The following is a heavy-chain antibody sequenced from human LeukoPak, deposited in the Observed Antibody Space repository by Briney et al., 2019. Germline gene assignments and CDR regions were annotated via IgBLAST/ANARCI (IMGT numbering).Heavy chain of an antibody. J-gene: IGHJ3*02. CDR3: AKDMGPVAAAGLDDAFDI. CDR1: GFTFSSYG. D-gene: IGHD6-13*01. Sequence: GGSLRLSCAASGFTFSSYGMHWVRQAPGKGLEWVAFIRYDGSNKYYADSVKGRFTISRDNSKNTLYLQMNSLRAEDTAVYYCAKDMGPVAAAGLDDAFDIWGQGTMVTVSS. V-gene: IGHV3-30*02. CDR2: IRYDGSNK.